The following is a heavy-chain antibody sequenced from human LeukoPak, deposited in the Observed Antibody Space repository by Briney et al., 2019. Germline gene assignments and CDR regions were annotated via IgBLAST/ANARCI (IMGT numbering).Heavy chain of an antibody. V-gene: IGHV3-23*01. CDR3: ARARDSSGYPLY. CDR2: ISGSGGGT. D-gene: IGHD3-22*01. J-gene: IGHJ4*02. CDR1: GFTFSSCS. Sequence: PGGSLRLSCAASGFTFSSCSMTWVRQPPGKGLEWVSGISGSGGGTYYAESVKGRFTISRDNSKNTLYLQMNSLRAEDTAVYYCARARDSSGYPLYWGQGTLVTVSS.